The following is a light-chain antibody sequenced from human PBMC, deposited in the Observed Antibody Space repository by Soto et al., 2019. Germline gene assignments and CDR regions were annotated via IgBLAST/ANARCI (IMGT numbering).Light chain of an antibody. J-gene: IGLJ2*01. Sequence: QSVLTQPASVSGSPGQSITISCTGTSSDVGSYNLVSWYQQHPGKAPKLMIYEGSKRPSGVSDRFSGSKFDNTASLTISGLQAEDEADYYCCSYAGSSTVVFGGGTKVTVL. CDR3: CSYAGSSTVV. V-gene: IGLV2-23*01. CDR1: SSDVGSYNL. CDR2: EGS.